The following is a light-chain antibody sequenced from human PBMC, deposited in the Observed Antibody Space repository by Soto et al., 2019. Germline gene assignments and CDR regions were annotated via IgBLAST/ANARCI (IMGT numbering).Light chain of an antibody. CDR1: SSNIGNNY. V-gene: IGLV1-51*02. J-gene: IGLJ1*01. CDR3: GTWDSSLSASYV. Sequence: QSVLTQPPSVSAAPGQKVTISCSGSSSNIGNNYVSWYQQLPGTAPKLLIYENNKRPSGIPDRFSGSQSGTSATLGITGLQTGDEADYYCGTWDSSLSASYVFGTGTKVTVL. CDR2: ENN.